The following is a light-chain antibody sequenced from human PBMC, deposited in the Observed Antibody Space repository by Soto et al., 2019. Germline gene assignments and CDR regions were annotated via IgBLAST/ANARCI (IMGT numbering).Light chain of an antibody. CDR1: SSDVGGYNY. CDR2: EVS. CDR3: SSYTSSTFYV. J-gene: IGLJ1*01. Sequence: QSALTQPASVSGSPGQSITISCTGTSSDVGGYNYVSWYQQHPGKAPKLMIYEVSNRPSGVSNRFSGSKSGNTASLTISVLQAEDEDDYSCSSYTSSTFYVFGTGTKLTVL. V-gene: IGLV2-14*01.